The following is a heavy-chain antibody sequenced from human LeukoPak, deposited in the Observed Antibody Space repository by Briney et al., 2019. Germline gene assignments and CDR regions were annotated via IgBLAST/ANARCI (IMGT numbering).Heavy chain of an antibody. D-gene: IGHD3-10*01. J-gene: IGHJ4*02. CDR2: ISNCSRYI. Sequence: GGSLTLFCAASGFPFSSYLMHWVRHAPGKGLEWVSSISNCSRYIYYADSVKGRYTIHRDNDKNSLYLQMTSLRAEDTAVYYCARGSGGSTFDYWGQGTLFTVSS. CDR1: GFPFSSYL. V-gene: IGHV3-21*01. CDR3: ARGSGGSTFDY.